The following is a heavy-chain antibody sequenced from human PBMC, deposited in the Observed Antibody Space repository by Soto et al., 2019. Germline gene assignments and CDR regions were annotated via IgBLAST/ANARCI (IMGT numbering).Heavy chain of an antibody. D-gene: IGHD6-6*01. Sequence: GSLRLSCAASGFTFTTYAMSWVRQAPGKGLEWVSSIITGSGSTYYADSVKGRFTISRDSTKNTVYLQMNSLRAEDTAVYYCAEISAPLYYYYGLDVWGQGTTVTVSS. V-gene: IGHV3-23*01. CDR3: AEISAPLYYYYGLDV. J-gene: IGHJ6*02. CDR2: IITGSGST. CDR1: GFTFTTYA.